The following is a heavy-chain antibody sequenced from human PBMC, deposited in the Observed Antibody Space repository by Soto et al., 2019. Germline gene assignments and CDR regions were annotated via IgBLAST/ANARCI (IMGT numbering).Heavy chain of an antibody. CDR3: ARDRSVAAAGIKIAYYYYGMDV. J-gene: IGHJ6*02. CDR1: GFTFSDYY. CDR2: ISSSSSYT. Sequence: GGSLRLSCAASGFTFSDYYMSWIRQAPGKGLEWVSYISSSSSYTNYADSVKGRFTISRDNAKNSLYLQMNSLRAEDTAVYYCARDRSVAAAGIKIAYYYYGMDVWGQGTTVTVSS. V-gene: IGHV3-11*06. D-gene: IGHD6-13*01.